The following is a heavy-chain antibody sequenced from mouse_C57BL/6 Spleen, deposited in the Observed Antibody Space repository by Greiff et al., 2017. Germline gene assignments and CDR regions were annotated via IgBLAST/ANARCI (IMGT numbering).Heavy chain of an antibody. CDR1: GYTFTSYW. CDR2: IDPSDSYT. CDR3: ARCGDYDVWFAY. D-gene: IGHD2-4*01. Sequence: QVQLQQPGAELVMPGASVKLSCKASGYTFTSYWMHWVKQRPGQGLEWIGEIDPSDSYTNYNQKFKGKSTLTVDKSSSTAYMQLSSLTSEDSAVYYCARCGDYDVWFAYWGQGTLVTVSA. V-gene: IGHV1-69*01. J-gene: IGHJ3*01.